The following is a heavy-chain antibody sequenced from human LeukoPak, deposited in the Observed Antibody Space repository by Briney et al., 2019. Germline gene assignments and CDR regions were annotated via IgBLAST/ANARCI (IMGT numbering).Heavy chain of an antibody. J-gene: IGHJ1*01. CDR1: GFTFGTSG. CDR3: AADLPNYYDRRYFQH. CDR2: IVVGSGNT. V-gene: IGHV1-58*02. D-gene: IGHD3-22*01. Sequence: VASVKVSCKASGFTFGTSGMQWVRQARGQRLEWIGWIVVGSGNTDYAQKFQERVTITRDMSTSTAYMELSSLRSEDTAVYYCAADLPNYYDRRYFQHWGQGTLVTVSS.